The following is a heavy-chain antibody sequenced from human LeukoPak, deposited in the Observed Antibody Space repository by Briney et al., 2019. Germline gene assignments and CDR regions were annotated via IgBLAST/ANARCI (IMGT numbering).Heavy chain of an antibody. J-gene: IGHJ4*02. Sequence: PGGSLRLSCAASGFTFSSYWMSWVRQAPGKGLEWVANIKQDGSEKYYVDSVKGRFTISRDNAKNSLYLQMNSLRAEDTAVYYCAKDLTPYYRGVVGNWGQGTLVTVSS. CDR3: AKDLTPYYRGVVGN. CDR1: GFTFSSYW. V-gene: IGHV3-7*03. D-gene: IGHD1-26*01. CDR2: IKQDGSEK.